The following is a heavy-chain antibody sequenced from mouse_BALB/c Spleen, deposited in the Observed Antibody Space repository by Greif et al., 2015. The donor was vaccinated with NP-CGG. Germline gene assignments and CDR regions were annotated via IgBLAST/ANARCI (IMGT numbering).Heavy chain of an antibody. J-gene: IGHJ3*01. Sequence: DVKLQESGAELVKPGASVKLSCTASGFNIKDTYMHWVKQRPEQGLEWIGRIDPANGNTKYDPKFQGKATITADTSSNTAYLQLSSLTSEDTAVYYCAPIYYDYDVGFAYWGQGTLVTVSA. D-gene: IGHD2-4*01. CDR3: APIYYDYDVGFAY. CDR2: IDPANGNT. CDR1: GFNIKDTY. V-gene: IGHV14-3*02.